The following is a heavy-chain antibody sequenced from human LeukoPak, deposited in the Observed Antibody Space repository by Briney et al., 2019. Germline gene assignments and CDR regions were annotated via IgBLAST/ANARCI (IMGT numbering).Heavy chain of an antibody. CDR3: ARSLRELVPYFDY. CDR1: GGSISSYY. Sequence: SETLSLTCTVSGGSISSYYWSWIRQPPGKGLEWIRYIYYSGSTNYNPSLKSRVTISVDTSKNQFSLKLSSVTAADTAVYYCARSLRELVPYFDYWGQGTLVTVSS. D-gene: IGHD6-6*01. CDR2: IYYSGST. J-gene: IGHJ4*02. V-gene: IGHV4-59*08.